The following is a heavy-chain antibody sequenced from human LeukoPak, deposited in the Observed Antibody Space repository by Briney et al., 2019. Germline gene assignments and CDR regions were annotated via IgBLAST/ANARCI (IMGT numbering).Heavy chain of an antibody. CDR1: GFTFSSYW. V-gene: IGHV3-7*01. J-gene: IGHJ4*02. D-gene: IGHD3-22*01. Sequence: PGGSLRLFCAASGFTFSSYWMSWVRQAPGKGLEWVANIKQDGSEKYYVDSVKGRFTISRDNAKNSLYPQMNSLRAEDTAVYYCARDLVRGGYDSSGYYYDNFDYWGQGTLVTVSS. CDR3: ARDLVRGGYDSSGYYYDNFDY. CDR2: IKQDGSEK.